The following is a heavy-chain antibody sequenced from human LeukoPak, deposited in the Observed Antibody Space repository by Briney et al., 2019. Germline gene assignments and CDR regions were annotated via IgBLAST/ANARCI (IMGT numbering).Heavy chain of an antibody. CDR2: ISSGGSYK. J-gene: IGHJ4*02. D-gene: IGHD1-1*01. CDR3: ARDLSRAEALDY. CDR1: GFTFSSYS. Sequence: KTGGSLRLSCAASGFTFSSYSMNWVRQAPGKGLEWVSYISSGGSYKYYADSVKGRFTISRDNAKNSLYLQMNSLRAEDTAVYYCARDLSRAEALDYWGQGTLVTVSS. V-gene: IGHV3-21*05.